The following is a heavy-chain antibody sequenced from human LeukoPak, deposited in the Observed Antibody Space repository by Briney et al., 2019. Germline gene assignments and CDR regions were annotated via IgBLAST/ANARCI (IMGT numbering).Heavy chain of an antibody. CDR2: IKSKTDGGTT. CDR1: GFTFSNAW. CDR3: TRRLGSSGHRDY. D-gene: IGHD3-22*01. J-gene: IGHJ4*02. V-gene: IGHV3-15*01. Sequence: GGSLRLSCAASGFTFSNAWMSWVRQAPGKGLEWVGRIKSKTDGGTTDYAAPVKGRFTISRDDSKNTLYLQMNSLKAEDTAVYYCTRRLGSSGHRDYWGQGTLVTVSS.